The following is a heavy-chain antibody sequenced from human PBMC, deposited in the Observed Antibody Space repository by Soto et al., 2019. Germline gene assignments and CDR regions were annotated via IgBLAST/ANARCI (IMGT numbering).Heavy chain of an antibody. CDR2: INPSGGST. CDR3: ARGRGFWSDYYYYGMDV. D-gene: IGHD3-3*01. Sequence: QVQLVQSGAEVKKPGASVKVSCKACGYTFTSYYMHWVRQAPGQGLEWMGIINPSGGSTSYAQKFEGRVTMTRDTSTSTVYMELSSLRSEDTAVYYCARGRGFWSDYYYYGMDVWGQGTTVTVSS. V-gene: IGHV1-46*01. CDR1: GYTFTSYY. J-gene: IGHJ6*02.